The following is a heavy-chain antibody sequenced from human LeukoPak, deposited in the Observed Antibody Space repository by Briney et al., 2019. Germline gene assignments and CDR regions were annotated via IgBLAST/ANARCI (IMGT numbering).Heavy chain of an antibody. V-gene: IGHV1-46*01. Sequence: GASVKVSCKASGYTFTSYYMHWVRQAPGQGLEWMGIINPSGGSTSYAQKFQGRVTMTRDTSTSTVCMELSSLRSEDTAVYYCARGPNGSGSYYFLFDYWGQGTLVTVSS. CDR2: INPSGGST. D-gene: IGHD3-10*01. CDR1: GYTFTSYY. CDR3: ARGPNGSGSYYFLFDY. J-gene: IGHJ4*02.